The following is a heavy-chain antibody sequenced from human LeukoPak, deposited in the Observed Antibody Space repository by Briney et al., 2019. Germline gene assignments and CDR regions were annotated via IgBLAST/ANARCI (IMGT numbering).Heavy chain of an antibody. CDR2: INHSGST. D-gene: IGHD3-3*02. J-gene: IGHJ5*02. CDR1: GGSFSGYY. Sequence: SETLSLTCAVYGGSFSGYYWSWIRQHPGKGLEWIGEINHSGSTNYNPSLKSRVTISVDTSKNQFSLKLSSVTAADTAVYYCASHFWSGTSWGQGTLVTVSS. CDR3: ASHFWSGTS. V-gene: IGHV4-34*01.